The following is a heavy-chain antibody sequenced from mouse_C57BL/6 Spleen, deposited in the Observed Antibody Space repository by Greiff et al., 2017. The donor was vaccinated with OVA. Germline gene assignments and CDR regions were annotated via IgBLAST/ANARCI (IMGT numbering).Heavy chain of an antibody. J-gene: IGHJ2*01. CDR3: ARDGNYDY. CDR2: IDPSDSYT. V-gene: IGHV1-50*01. Sequence: QVQLQQPGAELVKPGASVKLSCKASGYTFTSYWMQWVKQRPGQGLEWIGEIDPSDSYTNYNQKFKGKATLTVYTSSSTAYMQLSSLTSEDSAVYYCARDGNYDYWGQGTTLTVSS. D-gene: IGHD2-1*01. CDR1: GYTFTSYW.